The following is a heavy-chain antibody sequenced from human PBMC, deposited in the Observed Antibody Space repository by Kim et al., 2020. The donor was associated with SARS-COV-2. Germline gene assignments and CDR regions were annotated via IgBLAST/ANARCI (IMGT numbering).Heavy chain of an antibody. CDR3: AKGTEVVTATYFDY. D-gene: IGHD2-21*02. J-gene: IGHJ4*02. Sequence: GGSLRLSCAASGFTFSSYGMHWVRQAPGKGLEWVAVISYDGSNKYYADSVKGRFTISRDNSKNTLYLQMNSLRAEDTAVYYCAKGTEVVTATYFDYWGQGTLVTVSS. CDR2: ISYDGSNK. CDR1: GFTFSSYG. V-gene: IGHV3-30*18.